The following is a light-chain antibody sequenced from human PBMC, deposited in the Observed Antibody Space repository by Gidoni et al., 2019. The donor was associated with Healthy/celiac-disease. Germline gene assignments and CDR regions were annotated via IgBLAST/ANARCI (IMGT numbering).Light chain of an antibody. CDR2: EVS. CDR3: SSYTSSSTLYV. V-gene: IGLV2-14*01. J-gene: IGLJ1*01. CDR1: SSDVGGYNY. Sequence: QSALTQPASVSGSPGQSLTISCTGTSSDVGGYNYVSWYQQHPGKAPKRMIYEVSNRPSGVSNRFSGSKSGNTASLTFSGLQAEDEADYYCSSYTSSSTLYVFGTGTKVTVL.